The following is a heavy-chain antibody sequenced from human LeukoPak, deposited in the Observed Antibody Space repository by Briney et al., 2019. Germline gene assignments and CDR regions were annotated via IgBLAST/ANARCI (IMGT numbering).Heavy chain of an antibody. J-gene: IGHJ4*02. CDR2: VSYSGTT. Sequence: PSETLSLTCTVSGGSISSSSFFWDWIRQPPGKGLEWIGTVSYSGTTYYSPSLKSRVTISVDTSKNQFSLRLTSVTAADTALYYCAKLTCSSTFCPLDYWGQGTLVTVSS. CDR1: GGSISSSSFF. D-gene: IGHD2-2*01. V-gene: IGHV4-39*01. CDR3: AKLTCSSTFCPLDY.